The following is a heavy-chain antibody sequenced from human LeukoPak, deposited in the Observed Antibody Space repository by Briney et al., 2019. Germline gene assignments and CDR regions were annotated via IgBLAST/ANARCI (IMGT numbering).Heavy chain of an antibody. CDR1: GDSISSGDYY. Sequence: PSQTLSLTCTVSGDSISSGDYYWSWIRQPPGKGLEWIGYIYYSGSTSYNPSLKSRVTMSVDTSKNQFSLKLSSVTAADTAVYYCARTMVYQKHPHDYWGQGTLVTVSS. D-gene: IGHD2-8*01. CDR3: ARTMVYQKHPHDY. J-gene: IGHJ4*02. CDR2: IYYSGST. V-gene: IGHV4-30-4*01.